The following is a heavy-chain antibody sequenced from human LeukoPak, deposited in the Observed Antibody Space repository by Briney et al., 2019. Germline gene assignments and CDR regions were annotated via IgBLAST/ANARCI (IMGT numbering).Heavy chain of an antibody. D-gene: IGHD3-22*01. J-gene: IGHJ5*02. CDR2: ISWDGGST. CDR1: GFTFDDYA. Sequence: GGSLRLSCAASGFTFDDYAMHWVRQAPGKGLEWVSLISWDGGSTYYADSVKGRFTISRDNAKNTLNLQMNSLRAEDTAVYYCARDLGQYYDTSDNWFDPWGQGTLVTVSS. V-gene: IGHV3-43D*03. CDR3: ARDLGQYYDTSDNWFDP.